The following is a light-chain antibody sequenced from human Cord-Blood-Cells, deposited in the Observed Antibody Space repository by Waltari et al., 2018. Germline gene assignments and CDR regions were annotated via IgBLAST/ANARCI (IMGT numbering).Light chain of an antibody. Sequence: QSALTHSAPVSGSSGQALTIPCTGTSSDVGGYNYVPWYQQHPGKAPKLMIYDVSNRPSGVSNRFSGSKSGNTASLTISGLQAEDEADYYCSSYASSSTLVFGGGTKLTVL. CDR1: SSDVGGYNY. V-gene: IGLV2-14*03. J-gene: IGLJ3*02. CDR3: SSYASSSTLV. CDR2: DVS.